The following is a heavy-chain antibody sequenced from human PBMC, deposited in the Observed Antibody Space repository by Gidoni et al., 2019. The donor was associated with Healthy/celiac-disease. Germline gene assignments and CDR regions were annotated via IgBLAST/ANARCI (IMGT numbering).Heavy chain of an antibody. Sequence: QLQLVESGGGLFKPGGSLRLSCAASGFPFSDYYMSWIRQAPGKGLEWVSYISSSGSTRYYADSVKGRFTISRDNAKNSLYLQMNSLRAEDTAVYYCARDFRMQVGRGWFDPWGQGTLVTVSS. CDR2: ISSSGSTR. D-gene: IGHD1-26*01. J-gene: IGHJ5*02. CDR1: GFPFSDYY. CDR3: ARDFRMQVGRGWFDP. V-gene: IGHV3-11*01.